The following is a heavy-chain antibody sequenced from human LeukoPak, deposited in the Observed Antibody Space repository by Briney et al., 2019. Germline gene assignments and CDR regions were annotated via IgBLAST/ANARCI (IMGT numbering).Heavy chain of an antibody. CDR3: AKSQKGYFDY. Sequence: ASVKVSCKASGYTFTNYYIHWVRQAPGQGLEWIGRINPNSGDTNYAQKFQGRVTMTRDTSITTAYMELSGLRSDDTAVYYCAKSQKGYFDYWGQGTLVTVSS. V-gene: IGHV1-2*06. J-gene: IGHJ4*02. CDR1: GYTFTNYY. CDR2: INPNSGDT.